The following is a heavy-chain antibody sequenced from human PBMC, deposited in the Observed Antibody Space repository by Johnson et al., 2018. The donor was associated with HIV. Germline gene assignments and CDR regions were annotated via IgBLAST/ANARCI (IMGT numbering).Heavy chain of an antibody. V-gene: IGHV3-30*02. CDR3: AAAEYDAFDI. CDR1: GFTFSSYG. J-gene: IGHJ3*02. Sequence: QVQLVESGGGVVQPGGSLRLSCAASGFTFSSYGMHWVRQAPGKGLEWVAFIRYDGSNKYYADSVKGRFTISRDNYKNTLYLQMNSLRAEDTAVYYCAAAEYDAFDIWGQGTMVTVSS. D-gene: IGHD6-6*01. CDR2: IRYDGSNK.